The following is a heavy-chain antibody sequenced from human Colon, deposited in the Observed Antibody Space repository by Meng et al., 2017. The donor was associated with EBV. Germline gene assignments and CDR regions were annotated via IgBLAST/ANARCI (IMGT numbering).Heavy chain of an antibody. J-gene: IGHJ4*02. Sequence: GQRVESGGGLVQPGGSLRLSCAASGFTFSKYAMSWVRQAPGKGLEWVSGISGNGGSTSYAGSVKGRFTISRDNSKNTLCLQMDSLRGEDTAVYYCAKTLYGGIDYWGQGTLVTVSS. CDR2: ISGNGGST. D-gene: IGHD1-26*01. CDR1: GFTFSKYA. V-gene: IGHV3-23*04. CDR3: AKTLYGGIDY.